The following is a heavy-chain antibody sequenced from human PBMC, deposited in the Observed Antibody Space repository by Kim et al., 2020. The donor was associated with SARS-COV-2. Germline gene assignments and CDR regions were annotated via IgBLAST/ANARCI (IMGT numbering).Heavy chain of an antibody. D-gene: IGHD6-19*01. Sequence: ASVKVSCKASGYTFTSYAMNWVRQAPGQGLEWMGWINTNTGNPTYAQGFTGRFVFSLDTSVSTAYLQISSLKAEDTAVYYCARDHSFGYSSGWYSRGIDYWGQGTVINVS. V-gene: IGHV7-4-1*02. CDR2: INTNTGNP. CDR3: ARDHSFGYSSGWYSRGIDY. J-gene: IGHJ4*01. CDR1: GYTFTSYA.